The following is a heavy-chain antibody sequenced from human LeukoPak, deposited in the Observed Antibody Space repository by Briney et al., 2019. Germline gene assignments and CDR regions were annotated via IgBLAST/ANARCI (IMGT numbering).Heavy chain of an antibody. CDR3: APSGYSSSWYPD. D-gene: IGHD6-13*01. Sequence: ASVKVSCKASGYTFTGYYMHWVRQAPGQGLEWMGWINPNSGGTNYAQKFQGRVTTTRDTSISTAYMELSRLRSDDTAVYYCAPSGYSSSWYPDWGQGTLVTVSS. V-gene: IGHV1-2*02. J-gene: IGHJ4*02. CDR1: GYTFTGYY. CDR2: INPNSGGT.